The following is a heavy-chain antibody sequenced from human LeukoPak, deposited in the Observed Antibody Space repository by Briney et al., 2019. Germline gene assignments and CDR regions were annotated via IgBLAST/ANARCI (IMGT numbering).Heavy chain of an antibody. CDR2: IRYDGSNK. V-gene: IGHV3-33*01. J-gene: IGHJ5*02. CDR1: GFTFSSYG. Sequence: PGRSLRLSCAASGFTFSSYGMHWVRQAPGKGLEWVAFIRYDGSNKYYADSVKGRFTISRDNSKNTLYLQMNSLRAEDTAVYYCASARGYSYHNYFDPWGQGTLVTVSS. CDR3: ASARGYSYHNYFDP. D-gene: IGHD5-18*01.